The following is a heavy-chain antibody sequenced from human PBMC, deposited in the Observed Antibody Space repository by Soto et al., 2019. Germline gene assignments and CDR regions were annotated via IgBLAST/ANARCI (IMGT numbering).Heavy chain of an antibody. CDR2: IYPCDSGT. Sequence: GESLKISCKGSVYSFTSYWIGWLRQMPGKGLEWMGIIYPCDSGTRYSPSFQGQVTISADKSISTAYLQWSSLKASDTAMYYCERPLNWGSSHPRDAFDIWGKGTMVTVSS. J-gene: IGHJ3*02. CDR3: ERPLNWGSSHPRDAFDI. V-gene: IGHV5-51*01. D-gene: IGHD7-27*01. CDR1: VYSFTSYW.